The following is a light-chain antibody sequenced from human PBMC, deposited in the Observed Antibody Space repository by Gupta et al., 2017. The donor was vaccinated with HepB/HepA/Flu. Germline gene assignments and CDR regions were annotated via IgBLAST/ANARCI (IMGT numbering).Light chain of an antibody. V-gene: IGKV3-15*01. CDR2: GAS. Sequence: EIVMTQSPATLSVSPGERATLSCRASQRVSSSLAWYQQKPGQAPRLLIYGASTRATGIPARFSGSGSGTEFTLTISSLQSEDFAVYYCQQYINWPPRTFGQGTKVEVK. J-gene: IGKJ1*01. CDR1: QRVSSS. CDR3: QQYINWPPRT.